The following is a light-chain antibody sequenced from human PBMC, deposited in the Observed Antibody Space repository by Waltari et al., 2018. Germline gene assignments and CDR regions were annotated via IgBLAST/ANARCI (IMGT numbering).Light chain of an antibody. V-gene: IGKV2-30*01. CDR3: MQGTHWPPVT. CDR1: QSLEYIDGNTF. CDR2: KVS. J-gene: IGKJ3*01. Sequence: DVVLTQSPLSLPVTLGQSASISCRSSQSLEYIDGNTFLNWFQQRPGQSPRRLIYKVSPRASGVPGRFRGSGSGTEFTLTINRVEADDVAIYYCMQGTHWPPVTFGPGTKVVI.